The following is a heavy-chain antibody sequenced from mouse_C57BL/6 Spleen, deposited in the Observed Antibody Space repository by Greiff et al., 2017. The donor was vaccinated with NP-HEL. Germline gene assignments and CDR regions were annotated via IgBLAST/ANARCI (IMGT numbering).Heavy chain of an antibody. D-gene: IGHD1-1*01. Sequence: QVQLKESGAELVRPGASVKLSCKASGYTFTDYYINWVKQRPGQGLEWIARIYPGSGNTYYNEKFKGKATLTAEKSSSTAYMQLSSLTSEDSAVYFWAIYYGSSRPFAYWGQGTLVTVSA. CDR2: IYPGSGNT. V-gene: IGHV1-76*01. J-gene: IGHJ3*01. CDR1: GYTFTDYY. CDR3: AIYYGSSRPFAY.